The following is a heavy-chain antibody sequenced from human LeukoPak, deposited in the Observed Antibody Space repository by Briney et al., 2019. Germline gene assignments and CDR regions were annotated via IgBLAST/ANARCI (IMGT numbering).Heavy chain of an antibody. CDR1: GGSISCGGYY. Sequence: KTSETLSLTCTVSGGSISCGGYYWSWIRQHAGKGLEWIGYIYYSGSTYYNPSLKSRVTISVDTSKNQFSLKLSSVTAADTAVYYCARVEGDQSDYFDYWGQGTLDTVSS. CDR3: ARVEGDQSDYFDY. CDR2: IYYSGST. D-gene: IGHD1-26*01. V-gene: IGHV4-31*03. J-gene: IGHJ4*02.